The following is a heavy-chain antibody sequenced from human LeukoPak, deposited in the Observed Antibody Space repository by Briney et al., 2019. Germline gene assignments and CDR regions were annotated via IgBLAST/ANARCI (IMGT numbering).Heavy chain of an antibody. D-gene: IGHD5-24*01. J-gene: IGHJ3*02. V-gene: IGHV4-38-2*01. CDR1: GYSISSGYY. CDR3: ARVRVEMTTNDAFVI. CDR2: MYHTGST. Sequence: SETLSLTCAVSGYSISSGYYWGWIRQPPGKGLEWIGSMYHTGSTYYNPSLKSRVTISVDTSKNQFSLKLSSVTAADTAVYYCARVRVEMTTNDAFVIWGQGTMVTVSS.